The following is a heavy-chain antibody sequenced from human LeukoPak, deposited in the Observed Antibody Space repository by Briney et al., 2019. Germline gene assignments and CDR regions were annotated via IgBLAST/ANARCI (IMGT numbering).Heavy chain of an antibody. CDR1: GFTFVPYA. CDR3: AKSLNYYDSSGYYPYYFDY. D-gene: IGHD3-22*01. CDR2: LGLNGSNK. V-gene: IGHV3-30*02. Sequence: GGSLRLSCPASGFTFVPYARPWVGRAQGKGLGWVSFLGLNGSNKYYADSVKGRFTISRDNSKNTLYLQMNSLRAEDTAVYYCAKSLNYYDSSGYYPYYFDYWGQGTLVTVSS. J-gene: IGHJ4*02.